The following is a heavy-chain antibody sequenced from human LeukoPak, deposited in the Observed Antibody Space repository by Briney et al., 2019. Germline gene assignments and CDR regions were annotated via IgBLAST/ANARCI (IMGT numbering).Heavy chain of an antibody. CDR2: IWYDGTDK. Sequence: GRSLRLTCAASGFTFSSYGMHWVRQGPGKGLEWVTFIWYDGTDKNYADSVKGRFTISRDNSKNTLYLQMNSLRAEDTAVYYSARSGSTYYYGMDVWGQGTTVTVSS. J-gene: IGHJ6*02. D-gene: IGHD3-10*01. V-gene: IGHV3-33*01. CDR3: ARSGSTYYYGMDV. CDR1: GFTFSSYG.